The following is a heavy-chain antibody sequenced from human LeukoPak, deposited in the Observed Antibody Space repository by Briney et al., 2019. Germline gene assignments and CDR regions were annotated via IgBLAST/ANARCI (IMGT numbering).Heavy chain of an antibody. V-gene: IGHV1-58*01. CDR3: AASEDSYYYGSGRIWFDP. Sequence: SVTVSCKASGFTFTSSAVQWVRQARGQRLEWIGWIFVGSGNTNYAQKFQERVTITRDMSTSTAYMELSSLRSEDTAVYYCAASEDSYYYGSGRIWFDPWGQGTLVTVSS. CDR2: IFVGSGNT. D-gene: IGHD3-10*01. CDR1: GFTFTSSA. J-gene: IGHJ5*02.